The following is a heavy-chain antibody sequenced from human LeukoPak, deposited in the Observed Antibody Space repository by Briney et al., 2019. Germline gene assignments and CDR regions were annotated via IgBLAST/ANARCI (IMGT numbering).Heavy chain of an antibody. V-gene: IGHV1-18*01. CDR2: ISAYNGNT. J-gene: IGHJ5*02. Sequence: GASVKVSCKASGYTFTSYGISWVRQAPGQGLEWMGWISAYNGNTNYAQKLQGRGTMTTDTSTSTAYMELRSLRSDDTAVYYCARDRPTGSYYSSWFDPWGQGTLVTVSS. D-gene: IGHD1-26*01. CDR3: ARDRPTGSYYSSWFDP. CDR1: GYTFTSYG.